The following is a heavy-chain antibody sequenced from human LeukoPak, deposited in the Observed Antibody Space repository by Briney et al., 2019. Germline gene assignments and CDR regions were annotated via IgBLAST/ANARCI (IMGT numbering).Heavy chain of an antibody. Sequence: GGSLRLSCAASGFTFSSYWMHWVRQAPGKGLVWVSRINSDGSSTSYADSVKGRFTISRDNAKNTLYLQMNSLRAEDTAVYCCARVTGTTMVDYWGQGTLVTVSS. D-gene: IGHD1-7*01. CDR3: ARVTGTTMVDY. J-gene: IGHJ4*02. CDR2: INSDGSST. CDR1: GFTFSSYW. V-gene: IGHV3-74*01.